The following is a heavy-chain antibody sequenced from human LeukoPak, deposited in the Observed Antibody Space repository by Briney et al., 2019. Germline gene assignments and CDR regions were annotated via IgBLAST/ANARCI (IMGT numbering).Heavy chain of an antibody. CDR1: GYTFTGYY. V-gene: IGHV1-2*02. CDR3: ARDRTVYYDSSGYYF. CDR2: INPNSGGT. Sequence: GASVKVSCKASGYTFTGYYMHWVRQAPGQGLEWMGWINPNSGGTNYAQKFQGRVTMTRDTSISTAYMELSRLRSDDTAVYYCARDRTVYYDSSGYYFWGQGTLVTVSS. J-gene: IGHJ4*02. D-gene: IGHD3-22*01.